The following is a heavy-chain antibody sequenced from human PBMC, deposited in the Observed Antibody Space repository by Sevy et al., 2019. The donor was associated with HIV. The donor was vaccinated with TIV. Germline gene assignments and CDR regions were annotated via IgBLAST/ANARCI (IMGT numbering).Heavy chain of an antibody. CDR1: GGSISGGNYF. CDR2: IHYSATT. J-gene: IGHJ4*01. CDR3: ARDSGNYPYYFDY. D-gene: IGHD1-26*01. V-gene: IGHV4-61*01. Sequence: SETLSLTWTVSGGSISGGNYFWSWIRQSPGKGLEWIGYIHYSATTNYNPSLKSRVTISVDTSKNQFSLKLRSVTAADTAVYYCARDSGNYPYYFDYWGQGTLVTVSS.